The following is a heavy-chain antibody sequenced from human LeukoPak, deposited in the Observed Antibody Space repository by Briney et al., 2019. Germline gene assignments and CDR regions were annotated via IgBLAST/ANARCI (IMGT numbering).Heavy chain of an antibody. CDR1: GFTFSSYA. CDR2: ISGIVGST. J-gene: IGHJ4*02. V-gene: IGHV3-23*01. D-gene: IGHD3-3*01. CDR3: AKTEYYDFWSGYYLLRGDYFDY. Sequence: PGGSLRLSCAASGFTFSSYAMSWVRQAPGKGRRWGSAISGIVGSTYYADSVKGRFTISRDNSKNTLYLQMNSLRAEDTAVYYCAKTEYYDFWSGYYLLRGDYFDYWGQGTLVTVSS.